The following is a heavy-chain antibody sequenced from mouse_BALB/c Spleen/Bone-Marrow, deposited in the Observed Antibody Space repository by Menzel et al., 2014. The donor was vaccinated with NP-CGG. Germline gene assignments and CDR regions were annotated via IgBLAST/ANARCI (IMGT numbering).Heavy chain of an antibody. Sequence: EVMLVESGGALVKPGGSLKLSCAASGFTFSDYFMYWVRQTPEKRLEWVATISDGGNYTCYPDSVKGRFTISRDNAKNNLHLQMNSLKSEDTAKYFCARDGGYRYAWFAFWGQGTLVTVSA. CDR3: ARDGGYRYAWFAF. J-gene: IGHJ3*01. V-gene: IGHV5-4*02. D-gene: IGHD2-14*01. CDR2: ISDGGNYT. CDR1: GFTFSDYF.